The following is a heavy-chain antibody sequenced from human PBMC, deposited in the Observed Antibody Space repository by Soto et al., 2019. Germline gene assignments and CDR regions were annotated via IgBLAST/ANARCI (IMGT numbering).Heavy chain of an antibody. CDR3: ASRYYDFWSGSP. D-gene: IGHD3-3*01. V-gene: IGHV4-34*01. Sequence: SETLSLTCAVYGGSFSGYYWSWIRQPPGKGLEWIGEINHSGSTNYNPSLKSRVTISVDTSKNQFSLKLSSVTAADTAVYHCASRYYDFWSGSPWGQGTLVTVSS. J-gene: IGHJ4*02. CDR2: INHSGST. CDR1: GGSFSGYY.